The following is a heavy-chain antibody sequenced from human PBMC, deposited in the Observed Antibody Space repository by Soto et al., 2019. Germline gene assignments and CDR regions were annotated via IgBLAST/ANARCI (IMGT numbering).Heavy chain of an antibody. D-gene: IGHD3-3*01. CDR2: ISGGGDRT. CDR3: AREGGYYDFWSGLDV. Sequence: HPGRSRRLSCAASGFTFSNYAMSWLRQAPGDGLEWVSGISGGGDRTYYANSVKGRFTISRDNSKNMLYLQMNSLRAEDTAVYYCAREGGYYDFWSGLDVWGKGTTVTVSS. J-gene: IGHJ6*04. V-gene: IGHV3-23*01. CDR1: GFTFSNYA.